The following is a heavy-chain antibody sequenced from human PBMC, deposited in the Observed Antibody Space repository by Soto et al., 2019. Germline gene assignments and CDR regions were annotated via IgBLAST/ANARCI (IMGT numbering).Heavy chain of an antibody. D-gene: IGHD3-3*01. Sequence: PGGSLRLSCAASGFTFSSYSMNWVRQAPGKGLEWVSYISSSSSTIYYADSVKGRFTISRDNAKNSLYLQMNSLRDEDTAVYYCARGSLTIFGVAQKAMDVWGQGTTVTVSS. CDR3: ARGSLTIFGVAQKAMDV. CDR1: GFTFSSYS. CDR2: ISSSSSTI. J-gene: IGHJ6*02. V-gene: IGHV3-48*02.